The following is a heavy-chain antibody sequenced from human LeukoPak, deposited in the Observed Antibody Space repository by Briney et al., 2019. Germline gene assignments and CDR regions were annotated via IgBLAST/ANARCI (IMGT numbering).Heavy chain of an antibody. CDR3: ASHFHYYDSSGYYANAFDI. Sequence: GASVKVSCKASGYTFTGYYMHWVRQAPGQGLEWMGRINPNSGGTNYAQKFQGRVTMTRDTSVSTAYMELSRLRSDDTAVYYCASHFHYYDSSGYYANAFDICGQGTMVTVSS. V-gene: IGHV1-2*06. CDR2: INPNSGGT. D-gene: IGHD3-22*01. CDR1: GYTFTGYY. J-gene: IGHJ3*02.